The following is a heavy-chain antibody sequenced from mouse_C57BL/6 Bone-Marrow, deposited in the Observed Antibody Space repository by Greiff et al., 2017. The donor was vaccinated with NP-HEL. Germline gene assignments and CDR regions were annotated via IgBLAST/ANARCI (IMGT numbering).Heavy chain of an antibody. CDR2: INPNNGGT. Sequence: EVKLQESGPELVKPGASVKMSCKASGYTFTDYNMHWVKQSHGKSLEWIGYINPNNGGTSYNQKFKGKATLTVNKSSSTAYMELRSLTSEDSAVYYCARSFYSNYGGGYWGQGTTLTVSS. CDR3: ARSFYSNYGGGY. V-gene: IGHV1-22*01. CDR1: GYTFTDYN. J-gene: IGHJ2*01. D-gene: IGHD2-5*01.